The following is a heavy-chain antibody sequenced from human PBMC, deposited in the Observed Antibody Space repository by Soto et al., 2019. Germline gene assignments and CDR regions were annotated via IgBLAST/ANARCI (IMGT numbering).Heavy chain of an antibody. V-gene: IGHV1-46*01. CDR3: AREFPLAYCGGDCYPLDY. J-gene: IGHJ4*02. Sequence: GASVKVSCKASGYSLTSYYMHWVRQAPGQGLEWMGIINPSGGSTSYAQKFQGRVTMTRDTSTSTVYMELSSLRSEDTAVYYCAREFPLAYCGGDCYPLDYWGQGTLVTVSS. CDR2: INPSGGST. CDR1: GYSLTSYY. D-gene: IGHD2-21*02.